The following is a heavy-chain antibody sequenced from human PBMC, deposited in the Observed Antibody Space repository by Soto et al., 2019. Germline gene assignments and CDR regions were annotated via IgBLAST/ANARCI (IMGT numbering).Heavy chain of an antibody. Sequence: EVQLVESGGGLVKPGGSLRLSCAASGFTFSSYSMNWVRQAPGKGLEWVSSISSSSSYIYYADSVKGRFTISRDNAKNSLYPQMNSLRAEDTAVYYCASRPIPAAGTGYIWGQGTMVTVSS. D-gene: IGHD6-13*01. CDR3: ASRPIPAAGTGYI. V-gene: IGHV3-21*01. CDR2: ISSSSSYI. J-gene: IGHJ3*02. CDR1: GFTFSSYS.